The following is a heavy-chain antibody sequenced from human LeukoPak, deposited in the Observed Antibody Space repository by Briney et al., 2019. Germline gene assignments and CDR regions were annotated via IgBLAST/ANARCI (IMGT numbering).Heavy chain of an antibody. CDR1: GGTFSSYT. V-gene: IGHV1-69*02. D-gene: IGHD1-26*01. CDR3: ARPGAHDAFGI. Sequence: ASVKVSCKASGGTFSSYTISWVRQAPGQGLEWMGRIIPILGIANYAQKFQGRVTITADKSTSTAYMELSSLRSEDTAVYYCARPGAHDAFGIWGQGTMVTVSS. J-gene: IGHJ3*02. CDR2: IIPILGIA.